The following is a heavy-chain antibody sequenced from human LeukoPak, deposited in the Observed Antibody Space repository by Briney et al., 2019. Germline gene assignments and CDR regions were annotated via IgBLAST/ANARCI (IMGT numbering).Heavy chain of an antibody. J-gene: IGHJ5*02. Sequence: SETLSLTCTVSGGSISSYYWSWIRQPPGKGLEWIGYIYYSGSTNYNPSLKSRVTISVDTSKNQFSLKLSSVTAADTAVYYCARDTGWFDPWGQGTLVTVSS. V-gene: IGHV4-59*01. D-gene: IGHD4-17*01. CDR3: ARDTGWFDP. CDR1: GGSISSYY. CDR2: IYYSGST.